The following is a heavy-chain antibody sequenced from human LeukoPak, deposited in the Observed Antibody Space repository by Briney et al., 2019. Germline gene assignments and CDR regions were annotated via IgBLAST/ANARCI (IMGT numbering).Heavy chain of an antibody. Sequence: ASVKVSCKASGYTFTGYYMHWVRQAPGQGLEWMGWINPNSGGTDHAQKFQGRVTMTRDTSISTAFMELSSLRSDDTAVYYCTTGPGNSGYWGQGTLVTVSS. CDR3: TTGPGNSGY. CDR1: GYTFTGYY. CDR2: INPNSGGT. D-gene: IGHD4-23*01. J-gene: IGHJ4*02. V-gene: IGHV1-2*02.